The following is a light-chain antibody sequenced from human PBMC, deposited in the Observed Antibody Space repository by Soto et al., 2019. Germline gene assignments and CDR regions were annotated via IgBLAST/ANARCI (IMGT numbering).Light chain of an antibody. CDR3: SSYSGTSYHYV. CDR2: EVS. Sequence: QSMLTPPPSASGSFGQSVTTSCTGTSSDVGGYNYVSWYQHHPVKAPKLMIYEVSERPSGVPDRFSGSKSGNTASLSVSGLQADGEADYYGSSYSGTSYHYVFGTGTKVTV. CDR1: SSDVGGYNY. J-gene: IGLJ1*01. V-gene: IGLV2-8*01.